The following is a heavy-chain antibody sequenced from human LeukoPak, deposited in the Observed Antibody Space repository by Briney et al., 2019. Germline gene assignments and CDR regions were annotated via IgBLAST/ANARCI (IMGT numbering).Heavy chain of an antibody. D-gene: IGHD2-21*02. Sequence: ASVKVSCKASGYTFTSYSISWVRQAPGQGLEWMGWISAYNGNTNYAQKLQGRVTMTTDTSTSTAYMELRSLRSDDTAVYYCAREAYCGGDCLGPLDYWGQGTLVTVSS. CDR1: GYTFTSYS. CDR2: ISAYNGNT. J-gene: IGHJ4*02. V-gene: IGHV1-18*01. CDR3: AREAYCGGDCLGPLDY.